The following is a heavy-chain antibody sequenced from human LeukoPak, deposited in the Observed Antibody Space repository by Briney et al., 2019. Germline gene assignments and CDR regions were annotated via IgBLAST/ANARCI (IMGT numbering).Heavy chain of an antibody. V-gene: IGHV3-20*04. CDR3: ARVKGGATTDY. Sequence: PGGSLRLSCAASGFTFDDYAMNWVRQGPGKGLEWVSGINWNGGDTAYADSVKGRFTISRDNAKTSLHLQMNSLRVEDTALYYCARVKGGATTDYWGQGTLVTVSS. CDR1: GFTFDDYA. J-gene: IGHJ4*02. CDR2: INWNGGDT. D-gene: IGHD1-26*01.